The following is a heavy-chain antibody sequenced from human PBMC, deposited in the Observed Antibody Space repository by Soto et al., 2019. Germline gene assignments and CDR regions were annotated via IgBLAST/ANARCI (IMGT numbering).Heavy chain of an antibody. J-gene: IGHJ5*02. CDR3: ARKDKSGYFNWFDP. CDR2: IFPSDPDT. CDR1: GYSFTSYW. Sequence: PGESLKISCKGSGYSFTSYWIAWVRQMPGKGLEWMGIIFPSDPDTRYSPSFQGQVTISADRSTSTVFLQWASLKASDTAVYFCARKDKSGYFNWFDPWGQGTLVTVSS. V-gene: IGHV5-51*01. D-gene: IGHD3-22*01.